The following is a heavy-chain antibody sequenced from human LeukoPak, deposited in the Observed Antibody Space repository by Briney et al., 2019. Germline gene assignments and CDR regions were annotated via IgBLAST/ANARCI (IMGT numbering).Heavy chain of an antibody. J-gene: IGHJ3*02. V-gene: IGHV3-49*03. CDR1: GSTSGDDA. CDR2: IRSKTYGGTT. CDR3: ARVDYGGLDAFDI. D-gene: IGHD4-23*01. Sequence: GGSLRLSCTASGSTSGDDALNWFRQAPGKGLEWVGFIRSKTYGGTTEYAASVRGRFTISRDDSKSIAYLQMNSLKTEDTAEYNCARVDYGGLDAFDIWGQGTMVTVSS.